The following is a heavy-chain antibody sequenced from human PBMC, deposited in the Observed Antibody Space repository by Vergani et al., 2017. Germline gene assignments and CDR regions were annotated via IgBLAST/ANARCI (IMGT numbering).Heavy chain of an antibody. CDR1: GFTFSSYA. J-gene: IGHJ5*02. Sequence: VQLVESGGGVVQPGRSLRLSCAASGFTFSSYAMHWVRQASGKGLEWVGRIRSKANSYATAYAASVKGRFTISRDDSKNTAYLQMNSLKTEDTAVYYCTRESRPAPFDPWGQGTLVTVAS. CDR3: TRESRPAPFDP. V-gene: IGHV3-73*01. D-gene: IGHD2-2*01. CDR2: IRSKANSYAT.